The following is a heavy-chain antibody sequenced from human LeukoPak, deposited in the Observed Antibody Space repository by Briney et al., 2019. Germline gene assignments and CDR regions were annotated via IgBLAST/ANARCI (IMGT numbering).Heavy chain of an antibody. Sequence: GGSLRLSCAASGNYWMHWVRQAPGKGLGWVSHINSDGSWTSYADSVKGRFTISKDNAKNTGYLQMNNLRAEDTAVYYCVSFYETYWGRGTLVTVSS. D-gene: IGHD2-2*01. CDR1: GNYW. CDR2: INSDGSWT. V-gene: IGHV3-74*01. J-gene: IGHJ4*02. CDR3: VSFYETY.